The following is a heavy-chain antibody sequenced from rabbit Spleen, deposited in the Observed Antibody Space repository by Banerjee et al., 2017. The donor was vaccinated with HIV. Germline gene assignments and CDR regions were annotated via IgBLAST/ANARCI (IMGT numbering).Heavy chain of an antibody. CDR2: IYADRSGST. J-gene: IGHJ6*01. CDR3: ARDTGSSFSSYGMDL. V-gene: IGHV1S40*01. CDR1: GFSFSSSYY. Sequence: QSLEESGGDLVKPEGSLTLTCTASGFSFSSSYYMCWVRQAPGKGLECIACIYADRSGSTWNASWAKGRFTISKTSSTTVTLQMTSLTAADTATYFCARDTGSSFSSYGMDLWGPGTLVTVS. D-gene: IGHD8-1*01.